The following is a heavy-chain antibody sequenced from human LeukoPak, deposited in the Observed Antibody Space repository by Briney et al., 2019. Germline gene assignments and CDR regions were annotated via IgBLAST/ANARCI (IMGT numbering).Heavy chain of an antibody. V-gene: IGHV4-34*01. CDR1: GGSFSGYY. J-gene: IGHJ6*03. Sequence: SETLSLTCAVYGGSFSGYYWSWIRQPPGKGLEWIGEIDHSGSTNYNPSLKSRVTISVDTSKNQFSLKLSSVTAADTAVYYCARARRGGRYYYYYYMDVWGKGTTVTVSS. CDR3: ARARRGGRYYYYYYMDV. D-gene: IGHD1-26*01. CDR2: IDHSGST.